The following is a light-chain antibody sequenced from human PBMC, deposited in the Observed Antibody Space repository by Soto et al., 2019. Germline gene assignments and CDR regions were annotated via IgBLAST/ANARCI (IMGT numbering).Light chain of an antibody. CDR1: QSVSDN. CDR3: QHYNDWPPWT. V-gene: IGKV3-15*01. J-gene: IGKJ1*01. Sequence: EIVMTQSPATLSMSPGERATLSCRASQSVSDNLAWYQQKPGQAPRLLIYGASTRATGIPARFSGSGSGTEFTLTLSSLQSEDFAVYYCQHYNDWPPWTFGQGTKVEIK. CDR2: GAS.